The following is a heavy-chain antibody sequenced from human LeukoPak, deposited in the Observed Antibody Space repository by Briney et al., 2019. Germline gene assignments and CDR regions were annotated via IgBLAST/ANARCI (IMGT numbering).Heavy chain of an antibody. D-gene: IGHD3-22*01. CDR3: ARVTYYYDSSGYYYLDY. CDR1: GFTVSSNY. CDR2: IYSGGST. V-gene: IGHV3-66*01. J-gene: IGHJ4*02. Sequence: GGSLRLSCAASGFTVSSNYMSWVRQAPGKGLEWVSVIYSGGSTYYADSVKGRFTISRDNSKNTLYLQMNSLRAEDTAVYYCARVTYYYDSSGYYYLDYWGQGTLVTVSS.